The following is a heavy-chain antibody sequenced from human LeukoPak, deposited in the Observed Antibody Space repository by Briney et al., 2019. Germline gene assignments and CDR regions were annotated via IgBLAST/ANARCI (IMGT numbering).Heavy chain of an antibody. CDR1: GFTFSSYW. V-gene: IGHV3-74*01. D-gene: IGHD3-16*02. J-gene: IGHJ6*03. CDR3: ARPFYDHVWGSYRYYYYYYMDV. CDR2: INSDGSST. Sequence: GGSLRLSCAASGFTFSSYWMHWVRQAPGKGLVWVSRINSDGSSTSYADSVKGRFTISRDNAKNTLYLQMNSLRAEDTAVYYCARPFYDHVWGSYRYYYYYYMDVWGKGTAVTVSS.